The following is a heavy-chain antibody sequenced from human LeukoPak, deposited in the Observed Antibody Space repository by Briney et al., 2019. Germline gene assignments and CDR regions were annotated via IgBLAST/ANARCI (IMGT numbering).Heavy chain of an antibody. Sequence: GGSLRLSCAASGFTVSSNYMSWVRQAPGKGLEWVSVIYSGGSTYYADSVKGRFSISRDNSKNSLYLEMNSLRTEDAAMYYCAKESGKFDYWGQGTLVAVSS. CDR3: AKESGKFDY. CDR2: IYSGGST. V-gene: IGHV3-53*05. CDR1: GFTVSSNY. J-gene: IGHJ4*02.